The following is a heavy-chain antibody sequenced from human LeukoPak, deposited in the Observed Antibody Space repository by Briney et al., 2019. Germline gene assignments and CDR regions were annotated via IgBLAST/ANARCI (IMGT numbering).Heavy chain of an antibody. V-gene: IGHV3-73*01. J-gene: IGHJ6*02. CDR3: VRDAPLNWNELKYYGMDV. CDR1: GFSFSGSA. Sequence: PGGSLRLSCAASGFSFSGSAMHWVRQASGKGLEWVGRIRSKANSYATAYAASVKGRFTISRDDSKNTAYLQMNSLRAEDTAVYYCVRDAPLNWNELKYYGMDVWGQGTTVTVS. CDR2: IRSKANSYAT. D-gene: IGHD1-20*01.